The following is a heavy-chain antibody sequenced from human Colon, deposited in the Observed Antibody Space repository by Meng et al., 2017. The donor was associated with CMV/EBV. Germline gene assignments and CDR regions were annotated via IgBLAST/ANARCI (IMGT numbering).Heavy chain of an antibody. Sequence: SLKISCASSGFTFSSYTMHWDRQAPGKGLEWVAVISYDGSNKYYADSVKGRFPISRDNSKNTLYLQMNSLRAEDTAVYYCARDVGNDYGDDNWFDPWGQGTLVTVSS. CDR3: ARDVGNDYGDDNWFDP. CDR2: ISYDGSNK. V-gene: IGHV3-30*04. CDR1: GFTFSSYT. D-gene: IGHD4-17*01. J-gene: IGHJ5*02.